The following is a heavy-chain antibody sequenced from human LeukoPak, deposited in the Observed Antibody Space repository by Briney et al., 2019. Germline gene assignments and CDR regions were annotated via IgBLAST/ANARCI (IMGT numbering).Heavy chain of an antibody. CDR2: IYHSGST. CDR1: GYSISSGYY. J-gene: IGHJ5*02. CDR3: ARLFRSAAITGNNWFDP. Sequence: PSETLSLTCAVSGYSISSGYYWGWIRPPPGKGLEWIGSIYHSGSTYYNPSLKSGVTISVDTSKNQFSLKLSSVTAADTAVYYCARLFRSAAITGNNWFDPWGQGTLVTVSS. V-gene: IGHV4-38-2*01. D-gene: IGHD2-2*02.